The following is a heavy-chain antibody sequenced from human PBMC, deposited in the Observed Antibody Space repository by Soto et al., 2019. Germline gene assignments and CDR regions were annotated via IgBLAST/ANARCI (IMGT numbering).Heavy chain of an antibody. CDR3: AREYYDFWSGLTKGYYYYGMDV. CDR2: IIPIFGTA. CDR1: GGTFSSYA. Sequence: QVQLVQSGAVVKKPGSSVKVSCKASGGTFSSYAISWVRQAPGQGLEWMGGIIPIFGTANYAQKFQGRVTITADKSTSTAYMELSSLRSEDTAVYYCAREYYDFWSGLTKGYYYYGMDVWGQGTTVTVSS. V-gene: IGHV1-69*06. J-gene: IGHJ6*02. D-gene: IGHD3-3*01.